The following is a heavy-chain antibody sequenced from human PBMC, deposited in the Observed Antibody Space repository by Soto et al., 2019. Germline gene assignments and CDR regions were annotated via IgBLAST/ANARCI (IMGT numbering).Heavy chain of an antibody. J-gene: IGHJ4*02. CDR1: GYPLTTRN. D-gene: IGHD3-10*01. V-gene: IGHV1-46*01. CDR3: SREMEREWVDKITSIDY. CDR2: INPGDGGT. Sequence: DSVKGSLKASGYPLTTRNIHLVRQAPGQGLEWMGIINPGDGGTSYAQTFHDRVTMTRDTSTGTVYMELKSLRSDDTAVYYCSREMEREWVDKITSIDYWGQGTMVTVSS.